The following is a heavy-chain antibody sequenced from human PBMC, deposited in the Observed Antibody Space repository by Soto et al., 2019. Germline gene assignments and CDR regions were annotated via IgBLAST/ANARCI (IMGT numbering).Heavy chain of an antibody. Sequence: QVQLVQSGAEVKKPGSSVKVSCKASGGTFSSYTISWVRQAPGQGLEWMGRIIPILGIANYAQKFQGRVTITADXXTXTXXMELSSLRSEDTAVYYCARAGYVVTAIRLHDAFDIWGQGTMVTVSS. CDR2: IIPILGIA. CDR1: GGTFSSYT. D-gene: IGHD2-21*02. CDR3: ARAGYVVTAIRLHDAFDI. J-gene: IGHJ3*02. V-gene: IGHV1-69*02.